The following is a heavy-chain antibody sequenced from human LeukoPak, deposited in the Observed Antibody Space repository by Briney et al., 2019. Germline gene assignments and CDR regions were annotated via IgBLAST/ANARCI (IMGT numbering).Heavy chain of an antibody. V-gene: IGHV1-46*01. CDR2: INPSGGST. D-gene: IGHD3-10*01. J-gene: IGHJ3*02. Sequence: ASVKVSCKASGYIFTSYYMHWVRQAPGQGLEWMGIINPSGGSTSYAQKFQGRVTITRDTSASTAYMELSSLRFEDTAVYYCARDSRWFGSGTDAFDIWGQGTMVTVSS. CDR3: ARDSRWFGSGTDAFDI. CDR1: GYIFTSYY.